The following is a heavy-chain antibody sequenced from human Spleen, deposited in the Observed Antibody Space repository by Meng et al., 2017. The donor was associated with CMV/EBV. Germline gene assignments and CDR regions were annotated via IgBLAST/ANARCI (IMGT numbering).Heavy chain of an antibody. V-gene: IGHV1-46*01. CDR1: GYTFTSYE. D-gene: IGHD3-16*01. Sequence: ASVKVSCKASGYTFTSYEINWVRQATGQGLEWMGIINPSGGSTSYAQKFQGRVTMTRDTSTSTVYMELSSLRSEDTAVYYCARGGGPNQIRDYYYGMDVWGQGTTVTVS. CDR3: ARGGGPNQIRDYYYGMDV. J-gene: IGHJ6*02. CDR2: INPSGGST.